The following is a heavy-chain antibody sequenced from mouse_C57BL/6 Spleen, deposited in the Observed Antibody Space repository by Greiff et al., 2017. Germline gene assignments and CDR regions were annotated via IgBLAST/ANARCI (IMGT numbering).Heavy chain of an antibody. CDR1: GYTFTSYG. V-gene: IGHV1-81*01. CDR2: IYPRSGNT. Sequence: VQLQESGAELARPGASVKLSCKASGYTFTSYGISWVKQRTGQGLEWIGEIYPRSGNTYYNEKFKGKATLTADKSSSTAYMELRSLTSEDSAVYFCARRGDYDEEDYFDYWGQGTTLTVSS. D-gene: IGHD2-4*01. CDR3: ARRGDYDEEDYFDY. J-gene: IGHJ2*01.